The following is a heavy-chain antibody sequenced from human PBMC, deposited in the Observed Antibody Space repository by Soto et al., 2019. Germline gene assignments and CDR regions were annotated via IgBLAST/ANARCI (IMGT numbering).Heavy chain of an antibody. CDR3: AQSDSGFDAFDI. Sequence: QITLKESGPTLVKPTQTLTLTCTFSGFSLSTSGVGVGWIRQPPGKALEWLALIYWDDDKRYSPSLKRRLTITKDTSKNQVVLTMTNMDPVDTATYYCAQSDSGFDAFDIWGKGTMVTVSS. V-gene: IGHV2-5*02. CDR2: IYWDDDK. D-gene: IGHD3-22*01. CDR1: GFSLSTSGVG. J-gene: IGHJ3*02.